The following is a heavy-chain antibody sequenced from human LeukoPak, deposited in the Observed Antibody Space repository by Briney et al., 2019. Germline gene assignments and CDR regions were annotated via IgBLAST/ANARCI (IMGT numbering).Heavy chain of an antibody. CDR3: ARALNYYDSSGYPYYFDY. V-gene: IGHV3-48*01. CDR2: ISSSSSTI. J-gene: IGHJ4*02. D-gene: IGHD3-22*01. CDR1: GFTFSSYS. Sequence: GGSLRLSCAASGFTFSSYSMNWVRQAPGKGLEWVSYISSSSSTIYYADSVKGRFTISRDNAKNSLYLQMNSLRAEDTAVYYCARALNYYDSSGYPYYFDYWGQGTLVTVSS.